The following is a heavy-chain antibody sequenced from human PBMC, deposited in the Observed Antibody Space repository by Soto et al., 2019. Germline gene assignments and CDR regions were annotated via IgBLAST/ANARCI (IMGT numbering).Heavy chain of an antibody. CDR3: ARRYGGSFNDAFDI. V-gene: IGHV4-59*01. CDR1: GGSISSYY. CDR2: IYYSGST. J-gene: IGHJ3*02. D-gene: IGHD2-15*01. Sequence: SETLSLTCTVSGGSISSYYLSWIRQPPGKGLEWIGYIYYSGSTNYNPSLKSRVTISVDTSKNQFSLKLSSVTAADTAVYYCARRYGGSFNDAFDIWGQGTMVTVSS.